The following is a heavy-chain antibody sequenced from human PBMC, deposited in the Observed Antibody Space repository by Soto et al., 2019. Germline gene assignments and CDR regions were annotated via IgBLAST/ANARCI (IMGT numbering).Heavy chain of an antibody. J-gene: IGHJ6*02. V-gene: IGHV4-39*01. CDR2: IYGTGNT. CDR1: GGSITSSFY. D-gene: IGHD6-13*01. Sequence: QLQLQESGPGLVKPSETLSLSCTVSGGSITSSFYWGWIRQPPGKGLEWIGSIYGTGNTYYNPSLKGRVTISADPSKNQFSLNLISVTAADPAVYYCRSSSRYSTDVWGQGATVTVSS. CDR3: RSSSRYSTDV.